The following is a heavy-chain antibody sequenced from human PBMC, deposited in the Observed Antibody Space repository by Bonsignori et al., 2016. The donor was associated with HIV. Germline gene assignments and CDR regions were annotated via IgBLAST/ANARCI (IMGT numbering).Heavy chain of an antibody. CDR2: ISYDGSNK. D-gene: IGHD6-13*01. CDR3: ARDRSSSWPEYFQH. V-gene: IGHV3-30-3*01. Sequence: GESLKISCAASGFTFSSYAMHWVRQAPGKGLEWVAVISYDGSNKYYADSVKGRFTISRDNSKNTLYLQMNSLRAEDTAVYYCARDRSSSWPEYFQHWGQGTLVTVSS. CDR1: GFTFSSYA. J-gene: IGHJ1*01.